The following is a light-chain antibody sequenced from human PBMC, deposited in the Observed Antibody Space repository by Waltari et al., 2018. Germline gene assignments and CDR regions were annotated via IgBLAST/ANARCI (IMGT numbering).Light chain of an antibody. CDR1: QSVASN. CDR2: GAS. Sequence: EIVMTQSPATLSVSPGERVTLSCRASQSVASNLAWYRQKPGQAPRPLIYGASTRATVVPARFSGGGSGTDLTLTISNLQSEDFAVYYCHQYNNWPRMFGQGTTVEIK. V-gene: IGKV3-15*01. CDR3: HQYNNWPRM. J-gene: IGKJ1*01.